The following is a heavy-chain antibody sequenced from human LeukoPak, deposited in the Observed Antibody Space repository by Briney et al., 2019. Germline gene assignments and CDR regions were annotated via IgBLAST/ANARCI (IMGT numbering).Heavy chain of an antibody. D-gene: IGHD1-26*01. Sequence: AASVKVSCKPSGYTFADYFIHWVRQAPGQGLEYMGRINANSGGTEYQQKFQGRVTMTRDMSISTAYVEVNWLISDDTAIYYCARDVSSTPNWEFDYWGQGTTVTVSS. V-gene: IGHV1-2*06. CDR2: INANSGGT. CDR3: ARDVSSTPNWEFDY. CDR1: GYTFADYF. J-gene: IGHJ4*02.